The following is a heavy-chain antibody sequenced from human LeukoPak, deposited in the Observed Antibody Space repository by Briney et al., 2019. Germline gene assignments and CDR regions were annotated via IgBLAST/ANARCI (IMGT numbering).Heavy chain of an antibody. Sequence: SETLSLTCTVSGGSISSSNYYWGWIRQPPGKGLEWIGSISYSGNTYYNPSLKSRVTISVDTSKNQFSLKLRSVTAADTAVYYCARLAARLHWFDPWGQGNLVTVSS. CDR3: ARLAARLHWFDP. D-gene: IGHD5-12*01. CDR1: GGSISSSNYY. CDR2: ISYSGNT. V-gene: IGHV4-39*01. J-gene: IGHJ5*02.